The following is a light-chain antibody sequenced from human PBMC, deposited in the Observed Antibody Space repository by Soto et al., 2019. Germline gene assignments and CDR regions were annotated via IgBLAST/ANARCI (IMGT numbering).Light chain of an antibody. V-gene: IGKV3-15*01. J-gene: IGKJ1*01. CDR2: DAS. CDR1: QSVSSD. CDR3: QQYDNWPRT. Sequence: EIVMTQSPATLSVSPGERATLSCRASQSVSSDFAWYQQKPGQPPRLLIYDASTRATRIPSRFSGSGSGTEFTLTISSLQSEDFAVYYCQQYDNWPRTFGQGTKVDIK.